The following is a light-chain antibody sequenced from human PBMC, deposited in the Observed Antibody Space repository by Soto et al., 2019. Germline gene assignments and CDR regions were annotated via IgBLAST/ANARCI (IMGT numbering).Light chain of an antibody. J-gene: IGKJ3*01. CDR1: QDIGDD. Sequence: DIQMTQSPSSLSASVGDRVTITCRASQDIGDDLDWFQQKPGKAPKRLIYASSGLQSGAPARFSGSGSGTEFALTISNLYPEDFATYSCLQPKSLPFTFGPGTKVDV. CDR3: LQPKSLPFT. CDR2: ASS. V-gene: IGKV1-17*02.